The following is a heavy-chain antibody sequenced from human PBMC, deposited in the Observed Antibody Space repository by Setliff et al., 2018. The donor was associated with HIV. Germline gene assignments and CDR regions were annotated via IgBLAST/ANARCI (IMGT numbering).Heavy chain of an antibody. CDR1: GDSISTYC. V-gene: IGHV4-4*09. CDR2: ISTSGST. D-gene: IGHD5-12*01. CDR3: TRLAGGYADC. J-gene: IGHJ4*02. Sequence: SETLSLTCTVSGDSISTYCWIWIRQPPGKGLEWIGCISTSGSTNYNPSLKSRVTLSIDMSKNQFSLKMSSVTAADTAVYYCTRLAGGYADCWGQGTLVTVSS.